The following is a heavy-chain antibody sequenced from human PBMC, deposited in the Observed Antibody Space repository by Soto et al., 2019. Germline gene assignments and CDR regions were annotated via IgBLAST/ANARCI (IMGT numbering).Heavy chain of an antibody. Sequence: QVQLQQWGAGLLKPSETLSLTCAVYGGSFSGYYWSWIGQAPRKGREWIGEINHSGSTNYNPSLQSRVTISVDTSKNQFSLKLSSVPAADTAVYYCARSTIESAGTDFDYWGQGTLVTVSS. J-gene: IGHJ4*02. V-gene: IGHV4-34*01. CDR2: INHSGST. CDR1: GGSFSGYY. CDR3: ARSTIESAGTDFDY. D-gene: IGHD6-13*01.